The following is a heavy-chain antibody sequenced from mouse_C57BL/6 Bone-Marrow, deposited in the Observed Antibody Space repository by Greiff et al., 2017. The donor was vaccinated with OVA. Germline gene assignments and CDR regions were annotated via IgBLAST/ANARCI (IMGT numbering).Heavy chain of an antibody. CDR2: IDPETGGT. V-gene: IGHV1-15*01. CDR3: KGGSGYFDY. J-gene: IGHJ2*01. CDR1: GYTFTDYE. Sequence: ESGAELVRPGASVTLSCKASGYTFTDYEMHWVKQTPVHGLEWIGAIDPETGGTAYNQKFKGKAILTADKSSRTAYMELRSLTSEDSAVYYCKGGSGYFDYWGQGTTLTVSS. D-gene: IGHD1-1*02.